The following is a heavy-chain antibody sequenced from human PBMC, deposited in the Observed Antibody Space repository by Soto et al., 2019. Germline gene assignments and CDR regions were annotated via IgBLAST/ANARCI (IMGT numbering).Heavy chain of an antibody. J-gene: IGHJ6*02. CDR2: INPSGGST. Sequence: QVQLVQSGAEVKKPGASVKVSCKASGYTFTSYYMHWVRQAPGQGLEWMGIINPSGGSTSYAQKVQGRVTMTRDTSTSTVYMELSSLRSEDTAVYYCARAPLRDYDSSGYYDRYYYYGMDVWGQGTTVTVSS. CDR1: GYTFTSYY. D-gene: IGHD3-22*01. V-gene: IGHV1-46*01. CDR3: ARAPLRDYDSSGYYDRYYYYGMDV.